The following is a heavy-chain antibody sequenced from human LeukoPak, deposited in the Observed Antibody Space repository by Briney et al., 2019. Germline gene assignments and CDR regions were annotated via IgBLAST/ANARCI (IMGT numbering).Heavy chain of an antibody. CDR3: STVSSHQYFDY. V-gene: IGHV3-49*03. J-gene: IGHJ4*02. Sequence: GGSLRLSCTTSGFTFDDYTMTWLRQAPGKAPEWVGFIRNKAYGVTTKYAASVKSRFTISRDDSESIAYLQMNSLKIEDTAVYYCSTVSSHQYFDYWGQGTLVTVSS. D-gene: IGHD2/OR15-2a*01. CDR2: IRNKAYGVTT. CDR1: GFTFDDYT.